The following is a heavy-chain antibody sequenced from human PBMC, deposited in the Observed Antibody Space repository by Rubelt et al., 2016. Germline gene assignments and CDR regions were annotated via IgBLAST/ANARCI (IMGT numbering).Heavy chain of an antibody. CDR3: ANSRYCSSTSCLRRTWFDP. J-gene: IGHJ5*02. CDR2: IYHSGST. Sequence: QVQLQESGPGLVKPSGTLSLTCAVSGGSISSSNWWSWVRQPPGKGLEWIGEIYHSGSTNYNPSLKSRVTISVDKSKTQCSLKLSSWTAADTAVYYCANSRYCSSTSCLRRTWFDPWGQGTLVTVSS. V-gene: IGHV4-4*02. CDR1: GGSISSSNW. D-gene: IGHD2-2*01.